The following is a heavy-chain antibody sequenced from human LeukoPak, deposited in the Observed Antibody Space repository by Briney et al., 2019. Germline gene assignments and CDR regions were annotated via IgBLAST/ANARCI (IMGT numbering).Heavy chain of an antibody. CDR1: GFTFSAYA. CDR2: IGSDNKP. D-gene: IGHD7-27*01. Sequence: GGSLRLSCEASGFTFSAYAMTWVRQAPGKGLEWVSSIGSDNKPHYSESVKGRFTISRDNSKNTLYLQMNSLRAEDTAVYYCARDRDWGCSYCSYWGQGTLVTVSS. J-gene: IGHJ4*02. V-gene: IGHV3-23*01. CDR3: ARDRDWGCSYCSY.